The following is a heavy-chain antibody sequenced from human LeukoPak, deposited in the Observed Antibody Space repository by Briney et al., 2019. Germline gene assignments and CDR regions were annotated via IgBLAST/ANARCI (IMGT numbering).Heavy chain of an antibody. CDR1: GFTFTTFW. D-gene: IGHD5-12*01. CDR2: IIGIGGST. J-gene: IGHJ4*02. CDR3: AKDPGGGSYYFDS. Sequence: GGSLRLSCAASGFTFTTFWMHWVRQAPGKGLEWVSSIIGIGGSTYYADSVKGRFTISRDNSKSTLHLHMNSLRAEDTAVYFCAKDPGGGSYYFDSWGQGTQVTVSS. V-gene: IGHV3-23*01.